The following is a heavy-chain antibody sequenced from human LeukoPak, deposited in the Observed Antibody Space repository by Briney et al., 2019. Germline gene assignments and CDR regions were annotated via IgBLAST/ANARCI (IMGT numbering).Heavy chain of an antibody. V-gene: IGHV1-2*02. CDR1: GYTFTGYY. Sequence: GASVKVSCKASGYTFTGYYMHWVRQAPGQGLEWMGWINPNSGGTNYAQKFQGRVTMTRDTSISTAYMELSRLRSDDTAVYYCATDVKRSSSSSWFDPWGQGTLVTVSS. CDR3: ATDVKRSSSSSWFDP. J-gene: IGHJ5*02. D-gene: IGHD6-6*01. CDR2: INPNSGGT.